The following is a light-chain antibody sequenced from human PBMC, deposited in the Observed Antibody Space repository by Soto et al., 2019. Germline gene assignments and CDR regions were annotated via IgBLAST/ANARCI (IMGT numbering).Light chain of an antibody. CDR1: QSIGGF. V-gene: IGKV1-39*01. Sequence: DIKLTQSPSSLCVSVGDRVTITCRASQSIGGFLNWYQQKLGKAPKLLIYAASSLQSGVPSRFSGSGSGTDFTLTISSLQPEDFATYYCQQSYSTPLTFGGRAKVDIK. CDR2: AAS. J-gene: IGKJ4*01. CDR3: QQSYSTPLT.